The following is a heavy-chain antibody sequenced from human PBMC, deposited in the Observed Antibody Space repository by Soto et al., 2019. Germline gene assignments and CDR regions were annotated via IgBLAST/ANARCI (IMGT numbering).Heavy chain of an antibody. D-gene: IGHD3-10*01. V-gene: IGHV3-48*01. CDR2: ISSSSSTI. Sequence: EVQLVESGGGLVQPGGSLRLSCAASGFTFSSYSMNWVRQAPGKGLEWVSYISSSSSTIYYADSVKGRFTISRDNAKNSLYLQMNSLRAEDTAVYYCARDLNGSGSYFFQLWGQGTLVTVSS. CDR3: ARDLNGSGSYFFQL. J-gene: IGHJ1*01. CDR1: GFTFSSYS.